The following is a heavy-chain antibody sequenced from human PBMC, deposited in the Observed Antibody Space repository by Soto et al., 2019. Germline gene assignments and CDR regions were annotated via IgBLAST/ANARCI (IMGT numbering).Heavy chain of an antibody. CDR3: ARDLELLTILGVVLSDVDH. Sequence: ASVKVSCKASGYTFTSYGISWVRQAPGQGLEWMGWISAYNGNTNYAQKLQGRDTMTTDTSTSTAYRQLRSLRSDDTAVYYCARDLELLTILGVVLSDVDHWGQGTLFTVSS. J-gene: IGHJ4*02. D-gene: IGHD3-3*01. CDR2: ISAYNGNT. CDR1: GYTFTSYG. V-gene: IGHV1-18*01.